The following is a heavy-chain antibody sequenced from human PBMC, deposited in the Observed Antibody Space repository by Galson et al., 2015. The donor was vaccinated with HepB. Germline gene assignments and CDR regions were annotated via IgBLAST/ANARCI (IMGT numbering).Heavy chain of an antibody. V-gene: IGHV3-21*01. CDR2: ISSSSSYI. CDR1: GFTFSSYS. Sequence: SLRLSCAASGFTFSSYSMNWVRQAPGKGLEWVSSISSSSSYIYYADSVKGRFTISRDNAKNSLYLQMNSLRAEDTAVYYCARNLVRDGVPGFDYWGQGTLVTVSS. D-gene: IGHD3-10*01. CDR3: ARNLVRDGVPGFDY. J-gene: IGHJ4*02.